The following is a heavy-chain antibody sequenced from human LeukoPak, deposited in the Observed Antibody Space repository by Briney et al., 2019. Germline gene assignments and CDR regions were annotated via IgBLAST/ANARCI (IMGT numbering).Heavy chain of an antibody. CDR3: ARARITMVRGVIINWFDP. CDR2: INANSGGT. CDR1: GYTFTGYY. J-gene: IGHJ5*02. D-gene: IGHD3-10*01. V-gene: IGHV1-2*02. Sequence: ASVKVSCKASGYTFTGYYMHWVRQAPGQGLEWMGWINANSGGTNYAQKFQGRVTMTRDTSISTAYMELSRLRSDDTAVYYCARARITMVRGVIINWFDPWGQGTLVTVSS.